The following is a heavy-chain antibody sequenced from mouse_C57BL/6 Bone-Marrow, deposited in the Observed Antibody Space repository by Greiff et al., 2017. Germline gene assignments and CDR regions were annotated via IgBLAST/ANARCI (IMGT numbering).Heavy chain of an antibody. Sequence: QVQLQQSGAELVRPGASVTLSCTASGYTFPDYEMHWVKQTPVHGLEWIGAIDPETGGTAYNQKFKGKAILTADKSSSTAYMELRSLTSEDSAVYYCTSSGCSPFAYWGQGTLVTVSA. J-gene: IGHJ3*01. V-gene: IGHV1-15*01. CDR3: TSSGCSPFAY. CDR1: GYTFPDYE. CDR2: IDPETGGT. D-gene: IGHD3-1*01.